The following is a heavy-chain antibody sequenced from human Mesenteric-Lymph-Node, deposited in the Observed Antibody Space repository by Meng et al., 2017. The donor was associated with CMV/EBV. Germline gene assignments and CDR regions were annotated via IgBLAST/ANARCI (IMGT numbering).Heavy chain of an antibody. CDR3: ARDGWACNGGSCSDY. CDR2: MNPNSGNT. D-gene: IGHD2-15*01. J-gene: IGHJ4*02. V-gene: IGHV1-8*01. Sequence: FGYSFISYDINWVRQAPGQGLEWMGWMNPNSGNTVYAQMFQGRVTMTRNTSISTAYMELSSVRSEDTAVYYCARDGWACNGGSCSDYWGQGTLVTVSS. CDR1: GYSFISYD.